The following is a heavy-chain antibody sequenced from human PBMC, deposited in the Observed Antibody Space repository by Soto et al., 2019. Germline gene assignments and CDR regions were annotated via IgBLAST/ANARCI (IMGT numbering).Heavy chain of an antibody. Sequence: SLTLLIPYSIHFASETTNCDPKTWNRQTPSRGLEWLGRAYYRSKWYNDYAESVKSRITINPDTSKNQFSLHLNSVTPEDTAVYYCVRLIGNSWLDFWGQGTLVTVSS. J-gene: IGHJ5*01. CDR2: AYYRSKWYN. CDR3: VRLIGNSWLDF. D-gene: IGHD1-26*01. CDR1: FASETTNCDP. V-gene: IGHV6-1*01.